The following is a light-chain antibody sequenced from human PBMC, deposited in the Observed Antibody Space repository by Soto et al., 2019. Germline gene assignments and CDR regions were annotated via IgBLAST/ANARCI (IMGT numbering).Light chain of an antibody. V-gene: IGKV3-20*01. CDR1: QSVSSSY. Sequence: EIVLTQSPGTLSLSPGERATLSCRASQSVSSSYLAWYQQKPGKGPRLLIYGASSRATGIPDRFSGSGSGTDFTLTISRLEPEDFAVYYCQQYGSSSWTFGQGTKVEIK. CDR2: GAS. J-gene: IGKJ1*01. CDR3: QQYGSSSWT.